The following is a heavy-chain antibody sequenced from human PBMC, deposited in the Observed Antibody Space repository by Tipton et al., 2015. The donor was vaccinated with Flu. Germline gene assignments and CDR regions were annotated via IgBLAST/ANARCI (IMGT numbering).Heavy chain of an antibody. D-gene: IGHD2-21*01. V-gene: IGHV4-31*03. J-gene: IGHJ6*02. CDR1: GGSISSGGYY. Sequence: TLSLTCTVSGGSISSGGYYWSWIRQHPEKGLEWIGYIYYSGSTYYNPSLKSRVTISVDTSKNQFSLKLSSVTAADTAVYYCARDQVSPHLTYGMDVWGQGTTVTVSS. CDR3: ARDQVSPHLTYGMDV. CDR2: IYYSGST.